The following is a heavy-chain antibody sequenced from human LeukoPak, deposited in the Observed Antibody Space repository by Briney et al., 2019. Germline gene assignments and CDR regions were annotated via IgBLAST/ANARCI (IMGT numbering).Heavy chain of an antibody. D-gene: IGHD2-15*01. CDR1: GGSISSRSHY. Sequence: SETLSLTCTASGGSISSRSHYWGWIRQPPGKGLEWIGSIHYSGSTYYNPSLKSRLTISVDTSKNQFSLKLSSVTAADTAVYYCARLYCSGGNCYGAFDIWGQGTMVTVSS. CDR2: IHYSGST. V-gene: IGHV4-39*01. CDR3: ARLYCSGGNCYGAFDI. J-gene: IGHJ3*02.